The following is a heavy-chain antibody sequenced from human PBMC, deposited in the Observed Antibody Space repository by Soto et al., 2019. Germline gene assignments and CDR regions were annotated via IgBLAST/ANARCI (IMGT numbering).Heavy chain of an antibody. CDR3: AKDRDYDSSGYFFPKIDY. CDR2: ISGSGGST. V-gene: IGHV3-23*01. Sequence: GGSLRLSCAASGFTFSSYAMSWVRQAPGKGLEWVSAISGSGGSTYYADSVKGRFTISRDNSKNTLYLQMNSLRAEDTAVYYCAKDRDYDSSGYFFPKIDYWGQGTLVTVS. D-gene: IGHD3-22*01. J-gene: IGHJ4*02. CDR1: GFTFSSYA.